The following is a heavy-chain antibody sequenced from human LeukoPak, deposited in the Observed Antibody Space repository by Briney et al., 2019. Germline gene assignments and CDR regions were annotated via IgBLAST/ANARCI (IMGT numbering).Heavy chain of an antibody. CDR2: ISYDGSNK. CDR3: ARLIVVAITSDY. J-gene: IGHJ4*02. CDR1: GFTFSNFG. V-gene: IGHV3-30*03. Sequence: GRSLRLSCAASGFTFSNFGIHWVRQAPGKGLEWVAVISYDGSNKYYADSVKGRFTISRDNSKNTLYLQMNSLRAEDTAVYYCARLIVVAITSDYWGQGTLVTVSS. D-gene: IGHD3-22*01.